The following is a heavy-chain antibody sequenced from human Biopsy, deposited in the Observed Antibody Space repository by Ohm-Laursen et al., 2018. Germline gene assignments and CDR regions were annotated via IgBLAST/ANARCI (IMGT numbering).Heavy chain of an antibody. CDR1: GYTFTGYH. CDR2: INAKTGDT. CDR3: TRGGYYYDSLAYYYWFDP. Sequence: ASVKVSCKASGYTFTGYHVHWVRQSPGQGLEWMGWINAKTGDTNYAQKFQGRVTMTRDTSISTAYVDLSSLRSDDTAVYYCTRGGYYYDSLAYYYWFDPWGQGALVTVSS. V-gene: IGHV1-2*02. J-gene: IGHJ5*02. D-gene: IGHD3-22*01.